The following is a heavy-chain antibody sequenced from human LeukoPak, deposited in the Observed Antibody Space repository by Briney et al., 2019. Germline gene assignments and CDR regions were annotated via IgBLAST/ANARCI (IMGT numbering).Heavy chain of an antibody. CDR1: GFTFGDYA. V-gene: IGHV3-49*04. CDR3: ARASRDGLSAFYFDS. J-gene: IGHJ4*02. D-gene: IGHD5-24*01. Sequence: PGGSLRLSCTTSGFTFGDYAMSWVRQAPGKGLEWVSFIRSKPYGGTTESAASVRGRFTTSRDDSKSIAYLQMNSLQTEDTAVYYCARASRDGLSAFYFDSWGQGTLVTVSS. CDR2: IRSKPYGGTT.